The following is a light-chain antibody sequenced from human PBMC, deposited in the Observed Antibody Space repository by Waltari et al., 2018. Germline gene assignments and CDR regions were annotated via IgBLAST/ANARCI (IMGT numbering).Light chain of an antibody. CDR1: QSVLYSTNNKSY. V-gene: IGKV4-1*01. J-gene: IGKJ1*01. Sequence: DIVMTQSPDSLAVSLGERATINCKSSQSVLYSTNNKSYLSWFQQKPGQPPKLLFYWASTRESGVPDRFSGSGSGTDFTLTISSLQAEDVAVYYCQKYYAAPWTFGQGTMVEIK. CDR2: WAS. CDR3: QKYYAAPWT.